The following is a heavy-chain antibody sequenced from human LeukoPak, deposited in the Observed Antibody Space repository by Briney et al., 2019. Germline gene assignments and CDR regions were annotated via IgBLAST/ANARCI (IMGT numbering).Heavy chain of an antibody. CDR2: IYYVGST. CDR1: GGSISSNY. Sequence: PSETLSLTCTVSGGSISSNYWSWIRQSPGKGLEWIGCIYYVGSTNYKPSLKPRVTISLDKSKNQFSLKLSSVTAADTAVYYCARGGNYGDYDGYFDYWGQGTLVTVSS. J-gene: IGHJ4*02. CDR3: ARGGNYGDYDGYFDY. V-gene: IGHV4-59*08. D-gene: IGHD4-17*01.